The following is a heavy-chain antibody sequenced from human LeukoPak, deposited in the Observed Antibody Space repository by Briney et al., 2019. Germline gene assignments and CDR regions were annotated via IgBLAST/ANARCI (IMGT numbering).Heavy chain of an antibody. CDR1: GFTFSCYE. J-gene: IGHJ5*02. D-gene: IGHD5-12*01. V-gene: IGHV3-48*03. Sequence: SGGSLRLSCAASGFTFSCYEMNWVRQAPGKGLEWVSYISSSGSIMYYADSVKGRFTISRDNAKNSLYLQMSSLRAEDTAVYYCARGSGGYSGWFDPWGQGTLVTVSS. CDR3: ARGSGGYSGWFDP. CDR2: ISSSGSIM.